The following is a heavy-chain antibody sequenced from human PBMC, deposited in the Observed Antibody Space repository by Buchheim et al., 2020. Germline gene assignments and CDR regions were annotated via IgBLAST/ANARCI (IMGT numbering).Heavy chain of an antibody. Sequence: QVQLVESGGGVVQPGRSLRLSCAASGFTFSSYGMHWVRQAPGKGLEWVAVISYDGSNKYYADSVKGRFTISRDNSTNTLYLQMNSLRAEDTAVYYCAKDTLAGLEGHFDYWGQGTL. D-gene: IGHD6-19*01. J-gene: IGHJ4*02. CDR2: ISYDGSNK. CDR1: GFTFSSYG. CDR3: AKDTLAGLEGHFDY. V-gene: IGHV3-30*18.